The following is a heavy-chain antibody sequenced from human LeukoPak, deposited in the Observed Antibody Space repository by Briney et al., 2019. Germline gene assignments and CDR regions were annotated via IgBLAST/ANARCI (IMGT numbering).Heavy chain of an antibody. J-gene: IGHJ4*02. V-gene: IGHV3-33*01. CDR1: GFTLSDYG. D-gene: IGHD6-13*01. CDR3: VRDGDSSSWNFDY. Sequence: GGSLRLSCAASGFTLSDYGMHWVRQAPGKGLEWVAFVLPDGRSKYYVDSVKGRFAISRDDSKNTVDLEMNSLRVEDTAVYYCVRDGDSSSWNFDYWGQGSLVTVSS. CDR2: VLPDGRSK.